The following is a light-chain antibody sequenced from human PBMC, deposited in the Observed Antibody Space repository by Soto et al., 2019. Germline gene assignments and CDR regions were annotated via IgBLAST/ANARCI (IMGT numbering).Light chain of an antibody. CDR3: QHYSTVWS. Sequence: DIQMTQSPSMLSAAVGDRVTISCRASQNVNIFLAWYQQKPGKAPKLLISDASTLESGVPSRFSGSGSGTEFTLPISSLQPDDFATYCCQHYSTVWSFGQGTKVDIK. CDR2: DAS. CDR1: QNVNIF. V-gene: IGKV1-5*01. J-gene: IGKJ1*01.